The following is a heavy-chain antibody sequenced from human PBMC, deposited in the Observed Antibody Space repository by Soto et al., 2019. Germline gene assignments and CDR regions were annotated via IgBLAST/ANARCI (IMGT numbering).Heavy chain of an antibody. CDR2: ISGSGGST. J-gene: IGHJ1*01. D-gene: IGHD6-19*01. V-gene: IGHV3-23*01. CDR1: GVTFSTYA. CDR3: AKDLLLVAGSGYFQH. Sequence: ELQLLESGGGLVQPGGSLRLSCAASGVTFSTYAMSWVRQAPGKGLEWVSAISGSGGSTYYADSVKGRFTISRDNSKNTRYLQMNSLRAEDTAVYYCAKDLLLVAGSGYFQHWGQGTLVTVSS.